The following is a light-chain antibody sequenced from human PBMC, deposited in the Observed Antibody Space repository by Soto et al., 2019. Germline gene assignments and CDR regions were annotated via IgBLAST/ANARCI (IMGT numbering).Light chain of an antibody. CDR1: QSVRSSY. J-gene: IGKJ1*01. CDR2: GVS. CDR3: QQYGTSPRT. V-gene: IGKV3-20*01. Sequence: EIGLTQSPGTLSLSPGQRATLSGRASQSVRSSYLAWSQQKLGQAPRHLLYGVSNRDTGIPDRFSGSGSGTEFTLRISRLESEDFAVYYCQQYGTSPRTFCQGTKVEIK.